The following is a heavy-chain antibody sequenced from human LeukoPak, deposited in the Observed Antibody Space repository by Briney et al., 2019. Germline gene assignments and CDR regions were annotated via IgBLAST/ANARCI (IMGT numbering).Heavy chain of an antibody. D-gene: IGHD3-3*01. Sequence: SETLSLTCTVSGGSISNSGYYWGWIRQPPGKGLEWIGSIYYSGSTYYNPSLKSRVTISVDASKNHFSLKLSSVTAADTAVYYCARHPTPPYYDFWSGYYPIWGQGTMVTVSS. CDR2: IYYSGST. CDR3: ARHPTPPYYDFWSGYYPI. J-gene: IGHJ3*02. CDR1: GGSISNSGYY. V-gene: IGHV4-39*01.